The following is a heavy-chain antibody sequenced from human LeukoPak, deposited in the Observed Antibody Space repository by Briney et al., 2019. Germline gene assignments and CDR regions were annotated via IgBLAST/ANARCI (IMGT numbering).Heavy chain of an antibody. J-gene: IGHJ4*02. CDR2: INHSGST. D-gene: IGHD5-18*01. CDR3: AGRYSYGYVGY. V-gene: IGHV4-34*01. Sequence: KPSETLSLTCAVYGGSFSGYYWSWIRQPPGKGLEWIGEINHSGSTNYNPSLKSRVTISVDTSKNQFSLKLSSVTAADTAVYYCAGRYSYGYVGYWGQGTLVTVSS. CDR1: GGSFSGYY.